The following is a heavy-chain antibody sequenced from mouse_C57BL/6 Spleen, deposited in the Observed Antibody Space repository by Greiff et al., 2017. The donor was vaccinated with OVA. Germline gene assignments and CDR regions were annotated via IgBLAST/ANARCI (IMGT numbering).Heavy chain of an antibody. CDR2: IWTGGGT. CDR1: GFSLTSYA. Sequence: VNLVESGPGLVAPSQSLSITCTVSGFSLTSYAISWVRQPPGKGLEWLGVIWTGGGTNYNSALKSRLSISKDNSKSQVFLKMNSLQTDDTARYYCARNAYGSSLYYAMDYWGQGTSVTVSS. D-gene: IGHD1-1*01. CDR3: ARNAYGSSLYYAMDY. V-gene: IGHV2-9-1*01. J-gene: IGHJ4*01.